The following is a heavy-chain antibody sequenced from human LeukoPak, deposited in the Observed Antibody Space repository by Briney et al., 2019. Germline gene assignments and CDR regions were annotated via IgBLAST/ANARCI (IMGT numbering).Heavy chain of an antibody. V-gene: IGHV3-7*01. Sequence: TGGSLRLSCAASGFTFSSYWMSWVRQAPGKGLEWVANIKHDGSEKNYVDSVKGRFTISRDNAKNSVFLQMNSLRGEDTAVYYCARDKVGGSMAGSNFDYWGQGSLVTVSS. CDR1: GFTFSSYW. J-gene: IGHJ4*02. D-gene: IGHD6-19*01. CDR3: ARDKVGGSMAGSNFDY. CDR2: IKHDGSEK.